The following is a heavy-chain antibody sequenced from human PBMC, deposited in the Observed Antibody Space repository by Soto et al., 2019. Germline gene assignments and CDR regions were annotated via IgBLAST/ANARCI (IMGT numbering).Heavy chain of an antibody. CDR3: PIGKVVVVAAPIFRGV. CDR1: GFTFSSYA. CDR2: ISGSGGST. V-gene: IGHV3-23*01. J-gene: IGHJ6*03. D-gene: IGHD2-15*01. Sequence: PGGSRRLSCAASGFTFSSYAMSWVRQAPGKGLEWVSTISGSGGSTYSADSVKGRFTISRDNSRTTLYLQMNGLRAEATAVYYWPIGKVVVVAAPIFRGVGGKGTTVTVPS.